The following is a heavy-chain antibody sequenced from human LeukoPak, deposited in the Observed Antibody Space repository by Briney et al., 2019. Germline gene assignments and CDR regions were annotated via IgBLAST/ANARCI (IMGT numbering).Heavy chain of an antibody. CDR3: AKGSGWYYFDY. CDR2: ISWNSGSI. J-gene: IGHJ4*02. CDR1: GFTFSNFG. V-gene: IGHV3-9*01. D-gene: IGHD6-19*01. Sequence: PGGSLRLSCATSGFTFSNFGMHWVRQAPGKGLEWVSGISWNSGSIGYADSVKGRFTISRDNAKNSLYLQMNSLRAEDTALYYCAKGSGWYYFDYWGQGTLVTVSS.